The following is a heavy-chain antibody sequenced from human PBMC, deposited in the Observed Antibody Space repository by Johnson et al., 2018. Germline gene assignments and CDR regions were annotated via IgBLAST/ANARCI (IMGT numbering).Heavy chain of an antibody. D-gene: IGHD3-10*01. CDR3: ARGEELVYYYYYMDV. Sequence: VQLQESGGGLVQPGGSLRLSCAASGFTFSSYWMHWVRQAPGKGLVWVSRINSDGSRQTYADSVKGRFTISRNNSKNTLYLQMNSLRSEDTSGYYFARGEELVYYYYYMDVWGKGTTVTVSS. CDR2: INSDGSRQ. CDR1: GFTFSSYW. J-gene: IGHJ6*03. V-gene: IGHV3-74*01.